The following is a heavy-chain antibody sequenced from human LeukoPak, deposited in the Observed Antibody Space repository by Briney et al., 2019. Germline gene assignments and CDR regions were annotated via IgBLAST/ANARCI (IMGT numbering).Heavy chain of an antibody. Sequence: PGGSLRLSCAASGFIFRNYYMSWMRQAPGKGLEWVSYISDNGDTIYYGVFVKGRFTISRDNANNSLSLHMTNLTVEDTAVYYCARAKMGNWGQGTLVTVSS. CDR2: ISDNGDTI. CDR3: ARAKMGN. J-gene: IGHJ4*02. V-gene: IGHV3-11*01. CDR1: GFIFRNYY. D-gene: IGHD2-8*01.